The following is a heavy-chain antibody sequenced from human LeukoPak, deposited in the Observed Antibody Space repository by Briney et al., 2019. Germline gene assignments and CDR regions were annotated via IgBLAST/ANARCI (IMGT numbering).Heavy chain of an antibody. D-gene: IGHD3-16*01. CDR1: GFTFDDYA. J-gene: IGHJ4*02. CDR2: ISWNSRSV. Sequence: GRSLRLSCAASGFTFDDYAMPWVPQAPGKGLEWVSGISWNSRSVGDADSLEGRFTVSRDNAKNSLYLQMNSLRADDTALYYCVRCYGRHWQYFFDYWGQGTLVTVSS. V-gene: IGHV3-9*01. CDR3: VRCYGRHWQYFFDY.